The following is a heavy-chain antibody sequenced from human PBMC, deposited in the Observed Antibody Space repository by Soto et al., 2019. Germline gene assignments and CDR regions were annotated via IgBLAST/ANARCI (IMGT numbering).Heavy chain of an antibody. V-gene: IGHV3-15*07. CDR1: SVSNAW. J-gene: IGHJ5*02. Sequence: SVSNAWMNWVRQAPGKGLAWAGRIKSKTDGGTTDYAAPVKGRFTISRDDSKNTLYLQMNSLKTEDTAVYYCTTGLDSSGWYWDWFDPWGQGTLVTVSS. D-gene: IGHD6-19*01. CDR3: TTGLDSSGWYWDWFDP. CDR2: IKSKTDGGTT.